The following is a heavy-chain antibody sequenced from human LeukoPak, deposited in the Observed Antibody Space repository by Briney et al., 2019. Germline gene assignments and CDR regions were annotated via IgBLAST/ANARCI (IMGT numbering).Heavy chain of an antibody. Sequence: SVKVSCKASGGTFSSYAISWVRQSPGQGLEWMGGIIPIFGTANYAQKFQGRVTITTDESTSTAYMELSSLRSEDTAVYYCARGAPDCSGGSCYRRDYYYYMDVWGKGTTVTVSS. D-gene: IGHD2-15*01. CDR1: GGTFSSYA. CDR3: ARGAPDCSGGSCYRRDYYYYMDV. CDR2: IIPIFGTA. J-gene: IGHJ6*03. V-gene: IGHV1-69*05.